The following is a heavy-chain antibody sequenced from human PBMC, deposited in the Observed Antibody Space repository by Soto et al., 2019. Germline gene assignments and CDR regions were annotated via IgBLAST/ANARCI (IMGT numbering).Heavy chain of an antibody. CDR3: TRCGIRYHSIGFYLGIDGMDV. D-gene: IGHD3-22*01. CDR2: TIPMFGKT. Sequence: QVQLVQSGAEVKKPESSVRVSCKASGGTFNNYAITWVRQAPGQGLEWMGGTIPMFGKTNYAEKFQGRVTLTADESTNTAYMELSSLRSEDTAVYYCTRCGIRYHSIGFYLGIDGMDVWGQGTTVIVSS. V-gene: IGHV1-69*12. J-gene: IGHJ6*02. CDR1: GGTFNNYA.